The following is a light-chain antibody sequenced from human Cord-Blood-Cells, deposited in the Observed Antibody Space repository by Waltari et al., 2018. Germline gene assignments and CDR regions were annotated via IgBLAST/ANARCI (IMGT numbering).Light chain of an antibody. CDR2: DVS. CDR3: CSYAGSYIYVV. V-gene: IGLV2-11*01. CDR1: SSYVGGYNY. Sequence: QSALTQPRSVSGSPGQSVTISCTGTSSYVGGYNYVSWYQQHPGKAPKLMIYDVSKRPSGVPDRFSGSKSGNTASLTISGLQAEDEADYYCCSYAGSYIYVVFGGGTKLTVL. J-gene: IGLJ2*01.